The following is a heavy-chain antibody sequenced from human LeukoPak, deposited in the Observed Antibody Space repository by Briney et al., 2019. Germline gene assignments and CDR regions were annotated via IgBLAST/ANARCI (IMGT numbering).Heavy chain of an antibody. Sequence: PGGSLRLSCAASGFTVSSNYMIGVRQAPGKGLEWVAVIYSGGSTYYADSVKGRFTISRDNSENTLYLQMNSLSAEDTAVYYCARDPHRRSGWSFDYWGQGTLVTVSS. CDR3: ARDPHRRSGWSFDY. V-gene: IGHV3-53*01. D-gene: IGHD6-19*01. J-gene: IGHJ4*02. CDR2: IYSGGST. CDR1: GFTVSSNY.